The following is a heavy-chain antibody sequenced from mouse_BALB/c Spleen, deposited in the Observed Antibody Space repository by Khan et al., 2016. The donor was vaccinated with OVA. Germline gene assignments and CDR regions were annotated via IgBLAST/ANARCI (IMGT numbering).Heavy chain of an antibody. CDR3: ARSRGPGYDYGCDY. V-gene: IGHV1S29*02. CDR2: IYPYNGGT. D-gene: IGHD2-4*01. CDR1: GYTFTDYN. Sequence: VQLQQSGPELVKPGASVKISCKASGYTFTDYNMHWVKQSHGQSLEWIGYIYPYNGGTGYNQKFKSKATLTVDSSSSTAYMELRSLTSVDSAVCYCARSRGPGYDYGCDYWGQGTTLTVSS. J-gene: IGHJ2*01.